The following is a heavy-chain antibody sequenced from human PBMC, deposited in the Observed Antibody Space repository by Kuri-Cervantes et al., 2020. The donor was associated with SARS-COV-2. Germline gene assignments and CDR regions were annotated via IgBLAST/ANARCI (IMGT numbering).Heavy chain of an antibody. CDR1: GYTFTSYG. J-gene: IGHJ6*02. D-gene: IGHD3-3*01. CDR3: ASSRSITIFGVVINYYHGMDV. V-gene: IGHV1-8*02. CDR2: MNPNSGNT. Sequence: ASVKVSCKASGYTFTSYGISWVRQAPGQGLEWMGWMNPNSGNTGYAQKFQGRVTMTRNTSRSTAYMELSSLRSEDTAVYYCASSRSITIFGVVINYYHGMDVWGQGTTVTGAS.